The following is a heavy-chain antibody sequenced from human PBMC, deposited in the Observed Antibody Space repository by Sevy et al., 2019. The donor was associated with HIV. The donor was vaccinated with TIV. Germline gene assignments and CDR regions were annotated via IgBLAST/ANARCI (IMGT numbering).Heavy chain of an antibody. CDR3: AREQNIWGYFDY. D-gene: IGHD3-16*01. CDR2: INPNSGGT. J-gene: IGHJ4*02. V-gene: IGHV1-2*02. CDR1: GYTFTGYY. Sequence: ASVKVSCKASGYTFTGYYMHWVRQAPGQGLEWMGWINPNSGGTNYAQKFQGRVTMTRDTSISTAYMELSRLRSDDTAVYYCAREQNIWGYFDYWGQGTLVTVSS.